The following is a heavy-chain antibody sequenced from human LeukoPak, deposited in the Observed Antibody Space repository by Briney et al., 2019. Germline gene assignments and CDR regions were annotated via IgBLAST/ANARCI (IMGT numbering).Heavy chain of an antibody. CDR2: IIPIFGTA. D-gene: IGHD3-22*01. V-gene: IGHV1-69*13. Sequence: SVKVSCKASGGTFSSYAISWVRQAPGQGLEWMGGIIPIFGTANYARKFQGRVTITADESTSTAYMELSSLRSEDTAVYYCARGRYYYDSSGYFDYWGQGTLVTVSS. CDR1: GGTFSSYA. J-gene: IGHJ4*02. CDR3: ARGRYYYDSSGYFDY.